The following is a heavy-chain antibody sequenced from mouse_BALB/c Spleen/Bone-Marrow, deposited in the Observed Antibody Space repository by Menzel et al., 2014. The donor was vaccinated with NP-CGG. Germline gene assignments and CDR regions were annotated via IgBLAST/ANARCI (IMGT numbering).Heavy chain of an antibody. CDR3: GRHDGSGNLRGGNALDY. V-gene: IGHV5-12-2*01. J-gene: IGHJ4*01. CDR2: ISTGGGNT. D-gene: IGHD2-1*01. Sequence: EVQGVESGGGSVQPGGSLKLSCAASGFSFSGFTLSWVRQTPETRLEWVAYISTGGGNTYYPDSVKGRFTISRDNAKNNLYLKMSRLKSVDTAMYYCGRHDGSGNLRGGNALDYWGQGTSVTVSS. CDR1: GFSFSGFT.